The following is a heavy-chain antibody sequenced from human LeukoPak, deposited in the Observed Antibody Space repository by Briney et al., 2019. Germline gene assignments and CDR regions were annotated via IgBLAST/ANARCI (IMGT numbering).Heavy chain of an antibody. V-gene: IGHV1-2*02. J-gene: IGHJ3*01. CDR3: PRGGPLEWAPDAFDL. CDR2: INPKSGGT. Sequence: ASVRVSCKASGYSFTGYYMHWVRQAPGQGLEWMGWINPKSGGTNFAQKFQDRVTMTRDTSIRTAHMELIRLKSDDTAVFYCPRGGPLEWAPDAFDLWGQGTMVTVSS. D-gene: IGHD1-1*01. CDR1: GYSFTGYY.